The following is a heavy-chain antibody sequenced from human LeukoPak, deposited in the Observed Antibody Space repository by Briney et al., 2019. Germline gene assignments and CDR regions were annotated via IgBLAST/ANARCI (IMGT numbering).Heavy chain of an antibody. CDR1: GGSISSYY. CDR2: IYTSGST. V-gene: IGHV4-4*07. CDR3: AREALVVVPAAIHFDY. D-gene: IGHD2-2*01. J-gene: IGHJ4*02. Sequence: SETLSLTCTVSGGSISSYYWSWIRQPAGKGLEWIGRIYTSGSTNYNPSLKSRVTMSVDTSKNQFSLKPSSVTAADTAVYYCAREALVVVPAAIHFDYWGQGTLVTVSS.